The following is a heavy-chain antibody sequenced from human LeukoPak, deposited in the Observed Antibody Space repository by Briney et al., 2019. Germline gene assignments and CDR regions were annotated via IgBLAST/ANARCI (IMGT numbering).Heavy chain of an antibody. CDR1: GFTFSSYA. J-gene: IGHJ4*02. Sequence: GGSLRLSCAASGFTFSSYAMSWVRQAPGKGLEWVSAISGSGGSTYYADSVKGRFTISRDNAKNSLYLQMNSLRAEDTAVYYCARALLSGSASFDYWGQGTLVTVSS. CDR2: ISGSGGST. V-gene: IGHV3-23*01. CDR3: ARALLSGSASFDY. D-gene: IGHD1-26*01.